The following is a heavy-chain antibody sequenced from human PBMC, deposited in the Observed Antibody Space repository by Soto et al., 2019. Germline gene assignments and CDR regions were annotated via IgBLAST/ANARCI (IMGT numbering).Heavy chain of an antibody. CDR2: ISSSSSYT. J-gene: IGHJ5*02. D-gene: IGHD3-9*01. V-gene: IGHV3-11*06. CDR1: GFTFSDYY. Sequence: EGSLRLSCAASGFTFSDYYMSWIRQAPGKGLEWVSYISSSSSYTNYADSVKGRFTISRDNAKNSLYLQMNSLRAEDTAVYYCARGPEYYDILTQFDPWGQGTLVTVSS. CDR3: ARGPEYYDILTQFDP.